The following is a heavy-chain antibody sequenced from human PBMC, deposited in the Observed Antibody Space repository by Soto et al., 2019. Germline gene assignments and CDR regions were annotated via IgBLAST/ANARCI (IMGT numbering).Heavy chain of an antibody. CDR2: ISGSGGST. J-gene: IGHJ6*01. Sequence: RGSLKLSCVASGVTFGSYAMSWVRQAPGKGLEWVSAISGSGGSTYYADSVKGRFTISRDNSKSTLYLQMNSLRAEDTAVYYCAQSPPFIVVVAAPTHVYAIWAQGTT. V-gene: IGHV3-23*01. CDR3: AQSPPFIVVVAAPTHVYAI. CDR1: GVTFGSYA. D-gene: IGHD2-2*01.